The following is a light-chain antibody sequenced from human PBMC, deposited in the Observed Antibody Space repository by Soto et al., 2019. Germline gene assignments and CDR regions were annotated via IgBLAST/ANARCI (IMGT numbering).Light chain of an antibody. CDR3: QQSYTTPRT. J-gene: IGKJ1*01. CDR2: AAS. CDR1: QSISTF. Sequence: DIQMTQSPSPLSASVGDRVSVTCRASQSISTFLNWYQQRPGEAPKLLIYAASSLQSGVPSRFSGSGSGADFTLTIGSLPPEDFATYYCQQSYTTPRTFGQGTKVEVK. V-gene: IGKV1-39*01.